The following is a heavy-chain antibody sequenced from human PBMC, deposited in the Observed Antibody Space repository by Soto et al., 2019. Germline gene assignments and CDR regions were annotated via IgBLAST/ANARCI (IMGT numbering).Heavy chain of an antibody. Sequence: PSETLSLTCAVSSGSISSSNWWSWVRQPPGKGLEWIGEIYHSGSTNYNPSLKSRVTISVDKSKNQFSLKLSSVTAADTAVYYCARGGGDYDEWYFDYWGQRTPVTVSS. D-gene: IGHD4-17*01. J-gene: IGHJ4*02. CDR2: IYHSGST. CDR1: SGSISSSNW. V-gene: IGHV4-4*02. CDR3: ARGGGDYDEWYFDY.